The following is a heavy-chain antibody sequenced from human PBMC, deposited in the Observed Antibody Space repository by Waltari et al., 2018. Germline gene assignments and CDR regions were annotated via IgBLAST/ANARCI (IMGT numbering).Heavy chain of an antibody. CDR3: AKAPGLQSNTGFDY. D-gene: IGHD4-4*01. Sequence: EVHLLESGGGLIQPGGSLRLSCAASGFSFGRNAMSWVRQAPGKGLEWFSAIGGSDGATFYADPVKGRFTISRDNSKNTLYLQMNSLRAEDTAIYYCAKAPGLQSNTGFDYWGQGTLVTVSS. CDR1: GFSFGRNA. CDR2: IGGSDGAT. J-gene: IGHJ4*02. V-gene: IGHV3-23*01.